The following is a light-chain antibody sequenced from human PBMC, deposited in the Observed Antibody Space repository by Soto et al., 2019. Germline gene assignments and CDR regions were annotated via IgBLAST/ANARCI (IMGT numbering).Light chain of an antibody. Sequence: EIVMTQSPATLSVSPGERATLSCRASQSVSSNLAWYQQKPGQAPRLLIYGASTRATGIPARFSGTGSGTEFTLTINTLQSEDFSVYYCQQYNNWPALTCGGGTKVEIK. CDR3: QQYNNWPALT. V-gene: IGKV3-15*01. J-gene: IGKJ4*01. CDR1: QSVSSN. CDR2: GAS.